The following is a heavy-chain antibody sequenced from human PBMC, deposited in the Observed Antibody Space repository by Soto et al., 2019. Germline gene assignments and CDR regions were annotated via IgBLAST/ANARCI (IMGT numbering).Heavy chain of an antibody. CDR3: ARDRRGAAAGTATDY. CDR1: GGTFSSYA. J-gene: IGHJ4*02. D-gene: IGHD6-13*01. CDR2: IIPIFGTA. V-gene: IGHV1-69*13. Sequence: SVKVSCKASGGTFSSYAISWVRQAPGQGLEWMGGIIPIFGTANYAQKFQGRVTITADESTSTAYMELSSLRSEDTAVYYCARDRRGAAAGTATDYWGQGTLVTVSS.